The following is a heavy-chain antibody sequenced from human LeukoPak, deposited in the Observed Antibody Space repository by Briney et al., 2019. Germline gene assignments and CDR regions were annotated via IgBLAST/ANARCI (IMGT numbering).Heavy chain of an antibody. V-gene: IGHV3-7*04. CDR2: IKEDGSEK. J-gene: IGHJ4*02. Sequence: GGSLRLSCAASGFTFSRFWMCWVRQAPGKGLEWVANIKEDGSEKYYVDSVKGRFTISRDNAKKSLYLQMNSLRAEDTAVYFCARDAGNSGYDLFDYWGQGTLVTVSS. CDR3: ARDAGNSGYDLFDY. D-gene: IGHD5-12*01. CDR1: GFTFSRFW.